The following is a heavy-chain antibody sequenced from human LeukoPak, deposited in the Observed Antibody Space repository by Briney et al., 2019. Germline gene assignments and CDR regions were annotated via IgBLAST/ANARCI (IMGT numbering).Heavy chain of an antibody. Sequence: SVKVSCKASGGTFSSYAISWVRQAPGQGLEWMGGIIPIFGTANYAQKFQGRVTITADESTSTAYMELSSLRSEDTAVYYCARGRAYYDSSGYYYYDAFDIWGQGTMVTVSS. D-gene: IGHD3-22*01. CDR1: GGTFSSYA. V-gene: IGHV1-69*13. CDR2: IIPIFGTA. J-gene: IGHJ3*02. CDR3: ARGRAYYDSSGYYYYDAFDI.